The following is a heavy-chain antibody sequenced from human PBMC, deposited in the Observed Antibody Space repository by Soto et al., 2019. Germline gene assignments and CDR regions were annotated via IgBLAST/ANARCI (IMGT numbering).Heavy chain of an antibody. CDR1: GLPFSGYA. Sequence: QGQLMESGGGVVLPGKSLRLSCAASGLPFSGYAMHWVRQAPGTGLEWVASISHTATETFYADSVKGRFTISRDDSKTVAFLQMNNPGPAETAVYRCARCGDGVSHGQGLAPWGRGTLVTVSS. CDR3: ARCGDGVSHGQGLAP. D-gene: IGHD2-8*01. CDR2: ISHTATET. V-gene: IGHV3-30*14. J-gene: IGHJ5*02.